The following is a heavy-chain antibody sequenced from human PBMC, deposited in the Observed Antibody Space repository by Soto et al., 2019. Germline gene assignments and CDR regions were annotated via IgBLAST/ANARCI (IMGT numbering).Heavy chain of an antibody. CDR1: GFTFSSYA. V-gene: IGHV3-64*01. Sequence: EVQLVESGGGLVQPGGSLRLSCAASGFTFSSYAMHWVRQAPGKGLEYVSAISSNGGSTYYANSVKGRFTISRDNSKNTLYLQMGSLRAEDMAVYYCARGADQVPASLLVVWGQGTTVTVSS. CDR3: ARGADQVPASLLVV. D-gene: IGHD2-2*01. J-gene: IGHJ6*02. CDR2: ISSNGGST.